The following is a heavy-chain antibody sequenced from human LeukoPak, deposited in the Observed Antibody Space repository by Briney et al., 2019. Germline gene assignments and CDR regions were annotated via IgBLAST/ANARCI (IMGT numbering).Heavy chain of an antibody. V-gene: IGHV3-21*01. CDR3: ARGHYDVLAASYKWTPDF. J-gene: IGHJ4*02. CDR2: IPSGGDYI. Sequence: GGSLRLSCAASGFTFNTFNMNWVRQAPGKGLEWVSSIPSGGDYIYYADSVKGRFTTSRDNAKNSLSLQLNSLRVEDTAVYYCARGHYDVLAASYKWTPDFWGQGTLVTVSS. D-gene: IGHD3-9*01. CDR1: GFTFNTFN.